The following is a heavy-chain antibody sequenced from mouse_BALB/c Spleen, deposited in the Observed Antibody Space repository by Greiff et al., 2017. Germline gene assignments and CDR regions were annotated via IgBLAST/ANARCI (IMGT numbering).Heavy chain of an antibody. CDR2: IYPGGGDT. CDR1: GYAFSSYW. CDR3: ARNDGSTWFAY. Sequence: QVQLQQSGAELVRPGSSVKISCTASGYAFSSYWMNWVKQRPGQGLEWIGQIYPGGGDTNYNGKFKGKTTLTADNSSSTSYMQLSSLTSEDSAVYVCARNDGSTWFAYWGQGTLVTVSA. V-gene: IGHV1-80*01. J-gene: IGHJ3*01. D-gene: IGHD1-1*01.